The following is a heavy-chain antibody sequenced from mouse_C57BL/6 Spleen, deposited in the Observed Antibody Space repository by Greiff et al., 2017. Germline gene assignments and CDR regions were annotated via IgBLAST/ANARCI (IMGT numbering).Heavy chain of an antibody. CDR3: ARSYDGGAMDY. V-gene: IGHV1-64*01. Sequence: QVQLQQPGAELVKPGASVKLSCKASGYTFTSYWMHWVKQRPGQGLEWIGMIHPNSGSTNYNEKFKSKATLTVDKSSSTAYMQLSSLTSEDSAVYYCARSYDGGAMDYWGQGTSVTVSS. D-gene: IGHD2-3*01. CDR1: GYTFTSYW. CDR2: IHPNSGST. J-gene: IGHJ4*01.